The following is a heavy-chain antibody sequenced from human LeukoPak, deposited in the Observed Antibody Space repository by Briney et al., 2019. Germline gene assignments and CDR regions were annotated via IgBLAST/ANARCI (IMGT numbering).Heavy chain of an antibody. CDR1: GFTFSNYW. J-gene: IGHJ3*02. CDR2: IKQDGSDK. D-gene: IGHD1-26*01. CDR3: GSSGSSFDDAFDI. Sequence: GGSLRLSCAASGFTFSNYWMSWVRQAPGKGLEWVANIKQDGSDKYYVDSVKGRFTISRDNAKNSLYLQMNSLRAEDTAVYYCGSSGSSFDDAFDIWGQGTMVTVSS. V-gene: IGHV3-7*01.